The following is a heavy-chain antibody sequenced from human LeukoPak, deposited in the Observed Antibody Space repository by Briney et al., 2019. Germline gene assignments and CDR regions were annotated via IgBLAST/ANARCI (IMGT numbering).Heavy chain of an antibody. D-gene: IGHD6-13*01. CDR3: AKDQELATPGWFDY. V-gene: IGHV1-18*01. CDR1: GYTFTSYG. Sequence: ASVKVSCKASGYTFTSYGISWVRQAPGQGLEWMGWISAYNGNTNYAQKLQGRVTMTTDTSTSTAYMELRSLRSDDTAVYYCAKDQELATPGWFDYWGQGTLVTVSS. J-gene: IGHJ4*02. CDR2: ISAYNGNT.